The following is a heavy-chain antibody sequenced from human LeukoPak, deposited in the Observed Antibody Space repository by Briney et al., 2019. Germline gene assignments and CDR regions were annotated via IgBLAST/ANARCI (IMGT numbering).Heavy chain of an antibody. CDR3: AELGITMIGGV. CDR2: IYRGGST. D-gene: IGHD3-10*02. Sequence: GGSLRLSCAASGFTVSSNYMSWVRQAPGKGLEWVSLIYRGGSTYYADSVKGRFTISRDNAKNSLYLQMNSLRAEDTAVYYCAELGITMIGGVWGKGTTVTISS. CDR1: GFTVSSNY. J-gene: IGHJ6*04. V-gene: IGHV3-66*01.